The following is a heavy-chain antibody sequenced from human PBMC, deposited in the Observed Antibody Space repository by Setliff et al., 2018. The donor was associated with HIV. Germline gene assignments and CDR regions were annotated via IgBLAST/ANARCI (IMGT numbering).Heavy chain of an antibody. CDR2: IYYSGNT. J-gene: IGHJ6*03. CDR1: GGSIINNF. CDR3: ARETVVTPAGHYYYMDV. D-gene: IGHD2-21*02. Sequence: PSETLSLTCTVSGGSIINNFWSWVRLPPGKGLEYIGYIYYSGNTDYNPSLKSRVTISVDRSKNQFSLKLSSVTAADTAVYYCARETVVTPAGHYYYMDVWGKGTTVTVSS. V-gene: IGHV4-59*12.